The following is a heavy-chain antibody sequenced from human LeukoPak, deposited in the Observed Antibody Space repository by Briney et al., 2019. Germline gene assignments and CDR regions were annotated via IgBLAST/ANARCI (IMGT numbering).Heavy chain of an antibody. CDR3: ARDHSWRGTDDY. J-gene: IGHJ4*02. V-gene: IGHV4-30-2*01. CDR1: GGSISSGGYY. Sequence: PSETLSLTCTVSGGSISSGGYYWSWIRQPPGKGLEWIGYIYHSGSTYYNPSLKSRVTISVDRSKNQFSLKLSSVTAADTAVYYCARDHSWRGTDDYWGQGTLVTVSS. CDR2: IYHSGST. D-gene: IGHD1-1*01.